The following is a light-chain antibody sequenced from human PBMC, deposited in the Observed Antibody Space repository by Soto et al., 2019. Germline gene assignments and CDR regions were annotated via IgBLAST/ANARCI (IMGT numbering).Light chain of an antibody. CDR3: QQYNKWPPRT. J-gene: IGKJ1*01. CDR2: GAS. V-gene: IGKV3-15*01. CDR1: QSVSSSY. Sequence: EIVLTQSPGTLSLSPGERATLSCRASQSVSSSYLAWSQQKPGQAPRLLIYGASSTATGIPARFSGSGSGTDFTLTISSLQSEDFAVYYCQQYNKWPPRTFGQGTKVDIK.